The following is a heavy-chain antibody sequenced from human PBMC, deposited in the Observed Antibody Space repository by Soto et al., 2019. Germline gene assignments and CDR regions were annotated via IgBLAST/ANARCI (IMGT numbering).Heavy chain of an antibody. CDR1: GGSISPYY. V-gene: IGHV4-59*08. CDR3: ARLGAHYQSLDP. J-gene: IGHJ5*02. D-gene: IGHD2-2*01. CDR2: IYYGGTT. Sequence: SETLSLTCTVSGGSISPYYWTWVRQPPGKGLEWIGYIYYGGTTSYNPSLMSRVTISLETSKSQISLRLSSVTAADTAIYYCARLGAHYQSLDPWGQGTLVTVSS.